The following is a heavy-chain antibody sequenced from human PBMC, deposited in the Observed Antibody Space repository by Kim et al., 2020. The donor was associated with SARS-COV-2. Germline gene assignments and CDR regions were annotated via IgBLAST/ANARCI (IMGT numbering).Heavy chain of an antibody. CDR1: GGSINSYS. D-gene: IGHD2-2*01. CDR2: TYYSGST. V-gene: IGHV4-59*01. Sequence: SETLSLTCTVSGGSINSYSWSWIRQPPGKGLEWIGYTYYSGSTNYNPSLKSRVTISVDTSKNQLSLKLSSVTAADTAVYYCARDRIGYCTSTSCSLHFDSWGQGTQVTVSS. J-gene: IGHJ4*02. CDR3: ARDRIGYCTSTSCSLHFDS.